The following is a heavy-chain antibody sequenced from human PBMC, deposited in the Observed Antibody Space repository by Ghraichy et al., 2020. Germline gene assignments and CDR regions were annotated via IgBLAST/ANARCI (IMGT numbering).Heavy chain of an antibody. CDR2: ISYSSRTI. D-gene: IGHD2-15*01. V-gene: IGHV3-48*01. CDR3: ARGSMAQWSTDNWFDP. J-gene: IGHJ5*02. Sequence: GGSLRLSCAASGFTFSSFSMNWVRQAPGKGLEWLSYISYSSRTIYYADSVKGRFTISRDNAKNSLYLQMNSLRAEDTAVYYCARGSMAQWSTDNWFDPWGQGTLVTVSS. CDR1: GFTFSSFS.